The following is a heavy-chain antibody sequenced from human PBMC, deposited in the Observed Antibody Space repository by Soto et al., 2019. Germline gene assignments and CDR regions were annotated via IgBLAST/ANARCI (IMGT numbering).Heavy chain of an antibody. CDR1: GFTVSSNY. J-gene: IGHJ4*02. CDR3: ARGYPGGYFDY. V-gene: IGHV3-53*01. D-gene: IGHD2-8*02. CDR2: IYSGGST. Sequence: GGSLRLSCAASGFTVSSNYMSWVRQAPGKGLEWVSVIYSGGSTYYADSVKGRFTIPRDNSKNTLYLQMNSLRAEDTAVYYCARGYPGGYFDYWGQGTLVTSPQ.